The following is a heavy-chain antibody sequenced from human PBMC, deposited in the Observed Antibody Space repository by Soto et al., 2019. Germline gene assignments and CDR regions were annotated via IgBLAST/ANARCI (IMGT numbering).Heavy chain of an antibody. J-gene: IGHJ5*02. Sequence: RASVKVSFQASGYTFTSYGIIWVRQAPGQGLEWMGWISAYNGNTNYAQKLQGRVTMTTDTSTSTAYMELRSLRSDDTAVYYCARAGFIVVVPAAMLHWFDPWGQGTLVTVSS. CDR1: GYTFTSYG. CDR3: ARAGFIVVVPAAMLHWFDP. V-gene: IGHV1-18*01. D-gene: IGHD2-2*01. CDR2: ISAYNGNT.